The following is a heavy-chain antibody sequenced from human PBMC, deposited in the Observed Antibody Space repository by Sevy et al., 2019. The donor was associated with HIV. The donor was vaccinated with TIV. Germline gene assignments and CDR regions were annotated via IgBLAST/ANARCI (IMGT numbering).Heavy chain of an antibody. J-gene: IGHJ4*02. CDR3: AREPVIAAAGTFDY. Sequence: GGSLRLSCAASGFTFSSYSMNWVRQAPGKGLEWVSYISSSSSTIYYAHSVKGRFTISRDNAKNSLYLQMNSLRAEDTAVYYCAREPVIAAAGTFDYWGQGTLVTVSS. CDR1: GFTFSSYS. D-gene: IGHD6-13*01. V-gene: IGHV3-48*01. CDR2: ISSSSSTI.